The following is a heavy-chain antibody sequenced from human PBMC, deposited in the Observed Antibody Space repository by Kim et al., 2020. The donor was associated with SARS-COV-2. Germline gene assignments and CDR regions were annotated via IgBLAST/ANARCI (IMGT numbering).Heavy chain of an antibody. CDR3: ARGGIQTQTDFDY. CDR1: GGSISSGGYY. J-gene: IGHJ4*02. V-gene: IGHV4-31*03. Sequence: SDTLSLTCTVSGGSISSGGYYWSWIRQHPGKGLEWIGYIYYSGSTYYNPSLKSRVTISVDTSKNQFSLKLSSVTAADTAVYYCARGGIQTQTDFDYWGQGTLVTVSS. CDR2: IYYSGST.